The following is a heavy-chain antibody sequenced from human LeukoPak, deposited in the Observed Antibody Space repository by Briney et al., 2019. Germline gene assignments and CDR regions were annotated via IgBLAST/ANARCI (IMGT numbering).Heavy chain of an antibody. V-gene: IGHV3-23*01. CDR3: AKDWVGATAFDY. CDR1: GFTFSSYA. Sequence: PGGSLRLSCAASGFTFSSYAMSWVRQAPGKGLEWFSAISRSGGSTSYADSVKGRFTLSRHNSKNTLYLQMTSLRAEDTAVYYCAKDWVGATAFDYWGQGTLVTVSS. CDR2: ISRSGGST. J-gene: IGHJ4*02. D-gene: IGHD1-26*01.